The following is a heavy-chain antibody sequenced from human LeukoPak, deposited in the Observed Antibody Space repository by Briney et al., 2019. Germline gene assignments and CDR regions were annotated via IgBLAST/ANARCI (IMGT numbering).Heavy chain of an antibody. CDR2: ISGSAGST. CDR3: AKELRLAGPDAFDI. V-gene: IGHV3-23*01. J-gene: IGHJ3*02. CDR1: GFTFSSYG. Sequence: GGSLRLPCAASGFTFSSYGMHWVRQAPGKGLEWVSAISGSAGSTYFADSVKGRFTISRDNSKNTLYLQMNSLRAEDTAVYYCAKELRLAGPDAFDIWGQGTMVTVSS. D-gene: IGHD6-19*01.